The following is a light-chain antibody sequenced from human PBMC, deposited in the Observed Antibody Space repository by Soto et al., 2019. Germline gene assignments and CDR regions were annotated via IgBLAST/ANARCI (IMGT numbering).Light chain of an antibody. V-gene: IGLV2-14*01. CDR1: SSDVGLYDY. Sequence: QSVLTQPASVSGSPGQSITISCTGTSSDVGLYDYLSWYQQHPGKAPQLMIYAVSNRPSGVSNRFSASKSGNTASLFISGLQAEDEADYYCSSYTSDSSYVFGAGTKVTVL. CDR2: AVS. CDR3: SSYTSDSSYV. J-gene: IGLJ1*01.